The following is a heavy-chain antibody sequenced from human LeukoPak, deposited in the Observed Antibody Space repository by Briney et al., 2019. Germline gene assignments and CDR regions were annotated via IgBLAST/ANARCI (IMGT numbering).Heavy chain of an antibody. Sequence: PGGSLRLSCAASGFTFSSYSMNWVRQAPGKGLEWVSSISSSSSYIYYADSVKGRFTISRDNAKNSLYLQMNSLRAEDTAVYYCARDRGGRYSYGLDYWGQGTLVTVSS. D-gene: IGHD5-18*01. CDR1: GFTFSSYS. J-gene: IGHJ4*02. CDR2: ISSSSSYI. V-gene: IGHV3-21*01. CDR3: ARDRGGRYSYGLDY.